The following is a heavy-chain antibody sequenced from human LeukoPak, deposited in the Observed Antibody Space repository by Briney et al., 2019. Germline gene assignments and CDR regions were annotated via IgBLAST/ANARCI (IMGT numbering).Heavy chain of an antibody. V-gene: IGHV3-30*02. J-gene: IGHJ4*02. Sequence: GSLRLSCAASGFTFSSYGMHWVRQAPGKGLEWVAFIRYDGSNKYYADSVKGRFTISRDNSKNTLFLQMNNLRAEDTAVYYCARGRPVGASTVEDYWGQGTLVTVSS. CDR2: IRYDGSNK. CDR3: ARGRPVGASTVEDY. CDR1: GFTFSSYG. D-gene: IGHD1-26*01.